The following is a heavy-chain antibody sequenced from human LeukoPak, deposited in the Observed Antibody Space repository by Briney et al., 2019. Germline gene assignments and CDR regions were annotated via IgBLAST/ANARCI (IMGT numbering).Heavy chain of an antibody. CDR3: XRXAAXXYRKGVXPXDP. D-gene: IGHD2-21*01. J-gene: IGHJ5*02. CDR1: GGSISSSSYY. V-gene: IGHV4-39*01. CDR2: IYYSGST. Sequence: SETLSLTCTVSGGSISSSSYYWGWIRQPPGKGLEWIGSIYYSGSTYYNPSLKSRVTISVETSKNQFSLKLSAVTAADTAVYYCXRXAAXXYRKGVXPXDPWGXXXXVTV.